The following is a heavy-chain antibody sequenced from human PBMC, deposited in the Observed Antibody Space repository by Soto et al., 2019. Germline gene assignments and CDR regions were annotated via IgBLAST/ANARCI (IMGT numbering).Heavy chain of an antibody. CDR1: GFTFRNYA. Sequence: QVQLVESGGGVVQPGRSLRLSCAASGFTFRNYAMHWVRQAPGKGLECVAVISYAGGNKFYRDYVKGRFTISRDNSKNTLYLQINSLRYEDTAVYYCARGDREDIAVVIGVRPGEYGGDVWGHGTTVTVSS. D-gene: IGHD2-15*01. CDR2: ISYAGGNK. CDR3: ARGDREDIAVVIGVRPGEYGGDV. V-gene: IGHV3-30-3*01. J-gene: IGHJ6*02.